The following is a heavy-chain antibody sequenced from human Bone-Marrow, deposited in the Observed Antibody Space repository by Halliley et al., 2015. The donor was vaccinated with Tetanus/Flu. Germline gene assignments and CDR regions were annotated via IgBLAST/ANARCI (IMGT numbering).Heavy chain of an antibody. J-gene: IGHJ4*02. Sequence: ISYDGSSESYADSVKGRFTISRDNSKNILYLQMNSLGAEDTAVYYCAKDSKFSSDWFDSYYFDYWGQGTLVTVSS. CDR3: AKDSKFSSDWFDSYYFDY. CDR2: ISYDGSSE. D-gene: IGHD3-22*01. V-gene: IGHV3-30*18.